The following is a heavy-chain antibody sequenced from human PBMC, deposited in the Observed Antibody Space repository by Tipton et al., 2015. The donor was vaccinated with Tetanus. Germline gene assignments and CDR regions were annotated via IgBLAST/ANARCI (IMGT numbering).Heavy chain of an antibody. D-gene: IGHD2-15*01. CDR1: GGSISSSSFY. CDR2: IYDRGSA. CDR3: ARHEGYCYGAGCYPYYFDY. J-gene: IGHJ4*02. V-gene: IGHV4-39*01. Sequence: LRLSCTVSGGSISSSSFYWGWIRQPPGKGLEWIGSIYDRGSAYYNPSLKSRVTISVDTSKNQFSLKLSSVTAADTAVYYCARHEGYCYGAGCYPYYFDYWGQGTLVTVSS.